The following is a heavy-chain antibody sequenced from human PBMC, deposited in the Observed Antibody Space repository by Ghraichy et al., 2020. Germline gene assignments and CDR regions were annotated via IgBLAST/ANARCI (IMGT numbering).Heavy chain of an antibody. CDR3: AMMTTVTTSLGY. Sequence: SETLSLTCTVSGGSVSSGSYYWSWIRQPPGKGLEWIGYIYYSGSTNYNPSLKSRVTISVDTSKNQFSLKLSSVTAADTAVYYCAMMTTVTTSLGYLGQGTLVTVSS. CDR2: IYYSGST. V-gene: IGHV4-61*01. J-gene: IGHJ4*02. D-gene: IGHD4-17*01. CDR1: GGSVSSGSYY.